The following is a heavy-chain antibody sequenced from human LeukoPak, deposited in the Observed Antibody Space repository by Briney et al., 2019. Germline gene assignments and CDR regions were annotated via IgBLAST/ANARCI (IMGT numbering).Heavy chain of an antibody. CDR2: IETGGAST. Sequence: GGTLRLSCAASGFTFSSYGMSWVRQAPGKGLEWVSAIETGGASTYYADSVKGRFSISRDNSKNTLYLQMNSLRAEDTAVYYCARRGVGATSRHFDYWGQGTLVTVSS. V-gene: IGHV3-23*05. D-gene: IGHD1-26*01. CDR1: GFTFSSYG. J-gene: IGHJ4*02. CDR3: ARRGVGATSRHFDY.